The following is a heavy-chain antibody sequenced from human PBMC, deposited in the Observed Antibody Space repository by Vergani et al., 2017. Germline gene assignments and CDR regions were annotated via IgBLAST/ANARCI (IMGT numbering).Heavy chain of an antibody. CDR1: GFTFSSYG. Sequence: QVQLVESGGGVVQPGRSLRLSCAASGFTFSSYGMHWVRQAPGKGLEWVAVIWYDGSNKYYADSVKGRFTISRDNSKNTLYLQMNSLRAEDTAVYYCARDSDSGSLDYWGQGTLVTVSS. J-gene: IGHJ4*02. V-gene: IGHV3-33*01. CDR2: IWYDGSNK. D-gene: IGHD1-26*01. CDR3: ARDSDSGSLDY.